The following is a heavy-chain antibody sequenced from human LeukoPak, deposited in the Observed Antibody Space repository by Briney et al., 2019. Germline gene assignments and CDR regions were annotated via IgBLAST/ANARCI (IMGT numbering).Heavy chain of an antibody. CDR3: ARGMVRGVTTSENWFDP. V-gene: IGHV4-34*01. CDR2: INHSGST. J-gene: IGHJ5*02. CDR1: GGSFSGYY. D-gene: IGHD3-10*01. Sequence: SETLSLTCAVYGGSFSGYYWSWIRQPPGKGLEWIGEINHSGSTNHNPSLKSRVTISVDTSKNQFSLKLSSVTAADTAVYYCARGMVRGVTTSENWFDPWGQGTLVTVSS.